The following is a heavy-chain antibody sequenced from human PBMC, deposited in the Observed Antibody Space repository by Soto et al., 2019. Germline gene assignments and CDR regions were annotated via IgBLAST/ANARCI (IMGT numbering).Heavy chain of an antibody. CDR3: AREDGYNWVSPFDI. CDR1: GGAFSTYA. CDR2: IIPLFGTT. Sequence: QVQLVQSGAEVKKPGSSVKVSCKASGGAFSTYAISWVRQAPEQGLEWMGWIIPLFGTTNYAQKFQGRVTITADESTSTAYMELSSLTSEDTAVYYCAREDGYNWVSPFDIWGQGTVVTVSS. V-gene: IGHV1-69*12. D-gene: IGHD5-12*01. J-gene: IGHJ3*02.